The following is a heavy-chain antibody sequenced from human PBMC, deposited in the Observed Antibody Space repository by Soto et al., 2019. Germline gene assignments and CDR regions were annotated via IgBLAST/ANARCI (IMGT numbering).Heavy chain of an antibody. V-gene: IGHV4-39*07. CDR3: ARPTQSSPYSSGWVNDY. Sequence: SETLSLTCTVSGGSISSSSYFWGWIRQPPGKGLEWIGSMYYSGTTYYNPSLKSRVTISVDTSKNQFSLKLSSVAAADTAVYYCARPTQSSPYSSGWVNDYWGQGTLVTVSS. CDR1: GGSISSSSYF. CDR2: MYYSGTT. D-gene: IGHD6-19*01. J-gene: IGHJ4*02.